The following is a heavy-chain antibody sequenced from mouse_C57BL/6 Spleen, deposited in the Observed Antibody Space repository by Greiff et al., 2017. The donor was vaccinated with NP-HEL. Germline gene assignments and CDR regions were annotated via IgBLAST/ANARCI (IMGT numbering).Heavy chain of an antibody. CDR2: INYDGSST. D-gene: IGHD2-12*01. Sequence: EVMLVESEGGLVQPGSSMKLSCTASGFTFSDYYMAWVRQVPEKGLEWVANINYDGSSTYYLDSLKSRFILSRDNAKNILYLQMSSLKSEDTATYYCARDYDGFAYWGQGTLVTVSA. CDR1: GFTFSDYY. V-gene: IGHV5-16*01. CDR3: ARDYDGFAY. J-gene: IGHJ3*01.